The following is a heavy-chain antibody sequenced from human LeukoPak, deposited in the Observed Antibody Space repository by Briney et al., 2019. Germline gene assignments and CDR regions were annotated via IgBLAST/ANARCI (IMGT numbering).Heavy chain of an antibody. CDR2: ISSSGSTI. Sequence: GGSLRLSCAASGFTFNTYVISWVRQAPGKGLEWVSYISSSGSTIYYADSVKGRFTISRDNPKNTLYLQMNSLRAEDTAVYYCARDGDYYDSSGYWIFDYWGQGTLVTVSS. CDR1: GFTFNTYV. J-gene: IGHJ4*02. V-gene: IGHV3-48*01. CDR3: ARDGDYYDSSGYWIFDY. D-gene: IGHD3-22*01.